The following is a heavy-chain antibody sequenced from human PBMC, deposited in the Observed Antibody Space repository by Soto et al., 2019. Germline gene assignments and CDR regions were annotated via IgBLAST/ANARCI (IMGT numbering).Heavy chain of an antibody. Sequence: WASVKVSCKVSGYTLTELSMHWVRQAPGKGLEWMGGFDPEDGETIYAQKFQGRVTMTEDTSTDTAYMELSSLRSEDTAVYYCATARGFYGSDGYGMDVWGQVPTVTFSS. V-gene: IGHV1-24*01. J-gene: IGHJ6*02. CDR3: ATARGFYGSDGYGMDV. D-gene: IGHD3-10*01. CDR2: FDPEDGET. CDR1: GYTLTELS.